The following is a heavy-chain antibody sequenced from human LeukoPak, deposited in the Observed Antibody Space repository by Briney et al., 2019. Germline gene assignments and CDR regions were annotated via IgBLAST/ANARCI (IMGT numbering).Heavy chain of an antibody. CDR1: GGSISTTNYY. CDR3: AKGYGWEASYYYYYMDV. D-gene: IGHD1-26*01. CDR2: ISSSGSTI. V-gene: IGHV3-11*04. J-gene: IGHJ6*03. Sequence: LSLTCTVSGGSISTTNYYWGWIRQAPGKGLEWVSYISSSGSTIYYADSVKGRFTISRDNAKNTLYLQMNSLRAEDTAVYYCAKGYGWEASYYYYYMDVWGKGTTVTISS.